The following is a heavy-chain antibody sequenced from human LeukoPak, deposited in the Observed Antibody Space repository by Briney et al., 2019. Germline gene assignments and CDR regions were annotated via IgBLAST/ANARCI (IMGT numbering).Heavy chain of an antibody. J-gene: IGHJ4*02. V-gene: IGHV3-23*01. CDR2: ISGSGSST. Sequence: GGSLRLSCAASGFTFSSYAMSWVRQAPGKGLEWVSAISGSGSSTYYADSVKGRFTISRDNSKNTLYLQMNSLRAEDTAVYYCAKGSCSGGSCYSFDYWGQGTLVTVSS. CDR1: GFTFSSYA. CDR3: AKGSCSGGSCYSFDY. D-gene: IGHD2-15*01.